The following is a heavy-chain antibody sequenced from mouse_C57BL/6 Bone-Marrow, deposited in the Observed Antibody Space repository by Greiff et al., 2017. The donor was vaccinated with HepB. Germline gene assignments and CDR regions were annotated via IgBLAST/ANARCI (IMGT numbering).Heavy chain of an antibody. Sequence: VQLQESGPGLVAPSQSLSITCTVSGFSLTSYGVHWVRQPPGKGLEWLVVIWSDGSTTYNSALKSRLSISKDNSKSQVFLKMNSLQTDDTAMYYCARHVWDGYYFYFDYWGQGTTLTVSS. CDR2: IWSDGST. J-gene: IGHJ2*01. V-gene: IGHV2-6-1*01. CDR3: ARHVWDGYYFYFDY. CDR1: GFSLTSYG. D-gene: IGHD2-3*01.